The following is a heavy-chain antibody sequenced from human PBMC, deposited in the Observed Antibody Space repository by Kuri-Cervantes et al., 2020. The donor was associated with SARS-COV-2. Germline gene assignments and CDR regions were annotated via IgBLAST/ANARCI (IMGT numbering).Heavy chain of an antibody. CDR3: AKDAGYSISWYAGGSIWFDP. D-gene: IGHD6-13*01. V-gene: IGHV3-21*04. J-gene: IGHJ5*02. CDR2: ISSSISDI. Sequence: GESLKISCAASGFPFSSYSMNWVRQAPGKGLEWVSSISSSISDIYYADSVKGRFTISRDNSKNTLYLQMNSLRAEDTAVYYCAKDAGYSISWYAGGSIWFDPWGQGTLVTVSS. CDR1: GFPFSSYS.